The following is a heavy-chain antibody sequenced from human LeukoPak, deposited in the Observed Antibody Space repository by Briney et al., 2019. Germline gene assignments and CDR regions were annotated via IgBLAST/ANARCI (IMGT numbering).Heavy chain of an antibody. D-gene: IGHD3-16*01. J-gene: IGHJ5*02. V-gene: IGHV3-23*01. CDR2: ISGSGGST. Sequence: PGGSLRLSCAASGFTFSSYAMSWVRQAPGKGLEWVSAISGSGGSTYYADSVKGRFTISRDNAKNSLYLQMNSLRAEDTAVYYCAILQGVMVPGWFDPWGQGTLVTVSS. CDR3: AILQGVMVPGWFDP. CDR1: GFTFSSYA.